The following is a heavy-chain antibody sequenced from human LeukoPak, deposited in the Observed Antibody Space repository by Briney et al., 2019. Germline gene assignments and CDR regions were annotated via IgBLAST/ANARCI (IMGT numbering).Heavy chain of an antibody. V-gene: IGHV1-69*13. J-gene: IGHJ2*01. CDR1: GGTFSSYA. CDR2: IIPIFGTA. CDR3: ARAAAAGTLSQYFDL. Sequence: ASVKVSFKASGGTFSSYAISWVRQAPGQGLEWMGGIIPIFGTANYAQKFQGRVTITADESTSTAYMELSSLRSEDTAVYYCARAAAAGTLSQYFDLWGRGTLVTVSS. D-gene: IGHD6-13*01.